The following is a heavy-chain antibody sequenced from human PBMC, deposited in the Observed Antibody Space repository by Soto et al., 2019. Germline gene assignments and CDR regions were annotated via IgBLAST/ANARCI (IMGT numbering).Heavy chain of an antibody. D-gene: IGHD4-17*01. CDR2: IYWDDDK. Sequence: QITLKESGPPLVRPAQTLTLTCAFSGFSLTTTHMGVAWIRQPPGKALEWLALIYWDDDKRYSPSLKNRLAISKDTSRNRVVLTITNMNPEDTGTYFCAHAGDYDLLSFDHWGPGTLFTVSS. J-gene: IGHJ4*02. CDR1: GFSLTTTHMG. CDR3: AHAGDYDLLSFDH. V-gene: IGHV2-5*02.